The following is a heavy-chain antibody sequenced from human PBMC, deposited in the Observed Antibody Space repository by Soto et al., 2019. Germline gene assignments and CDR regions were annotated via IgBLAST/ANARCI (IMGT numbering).Heavy chain of an antibody. Sequence: EVQLVESGGGLVQAGGSLRLSCAVFGFTFSNYEMNWVRQAPGKGLEWVSYISNTGRAIYYAESVKGRFTISRDNDKNSLYLQMNSLRAEDTAVYYCARDPEIYSGKFDYGLDVWGQGTTVTVSS. CDR3: ARDPEIYSGKFDYGLDV. CDR2: ISNTGRAI. V-gene: IGHV3-48*03. J-gene: IGHJ6*02. CDR1: GFTFSNYE. D-gene: IGHD4-4*01.